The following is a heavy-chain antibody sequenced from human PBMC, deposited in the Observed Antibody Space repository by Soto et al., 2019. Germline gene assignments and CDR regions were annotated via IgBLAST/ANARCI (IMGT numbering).Heavy chain of an antibody. Sequence: GASVKVSCKASGGTFNSYSISSLRQDPGQGLEWMGGIIPIFGTANYAQKFQGRVTITADESTSTAYMELSSLRSEDTAVYYCARKTDRYNWNYSLDPWGQGTLVTVSS. CDR1: GGTFNSYS. CDR3: ARKTDRYNWNYSLDP. J-gene: IGHJ5*02. D-gene: IGHD1-7*01. V-gene: IGHV1-69*13. CDR2: IIPIFGTA.